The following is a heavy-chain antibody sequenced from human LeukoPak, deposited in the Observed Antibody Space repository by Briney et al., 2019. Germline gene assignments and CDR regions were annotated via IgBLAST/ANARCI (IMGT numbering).Heavy chain of an antibody. D-gene: IGHD1-7*01. CDR3: AKEGGTGTRFDY. J-gene: IGHJ4*02. CDR1: GITFDDYG. CDR2: INWNGGST. V-gene: IGHV3-20*04. Sequence: GGSLRLSCAASGITFDDYGMSWVRQAPGKGLEWVSGINWNGGSTGYADSVKGRFTISRDNAKNSLYLQMNSLRAEDTAVYYCAKEGGTGTRFDYWGQGTLVTVSS.